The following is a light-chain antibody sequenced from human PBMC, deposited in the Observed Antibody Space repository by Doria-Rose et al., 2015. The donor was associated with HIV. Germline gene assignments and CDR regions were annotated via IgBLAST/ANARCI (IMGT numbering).Light chain of an antibody. CDR3: HQYGTSWT. J-gene: IGKJ1*01. CDR1: QSFSSTY. Sequence: EIVLTQSPGTLSLSPGERATLSCRASQSFSSTYLAWCQQKPGQAPSLLIYDGSTRATGIPDRFSASGSGTDFTLTINRLEPGDFALYYCHQYGTSWTFGQGTKVEI. V-gene: IGKV3-20*01. CDR2: DGS.